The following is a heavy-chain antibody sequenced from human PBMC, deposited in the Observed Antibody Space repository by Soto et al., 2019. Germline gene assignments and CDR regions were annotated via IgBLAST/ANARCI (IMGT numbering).Heavy chain of an antibody. CDR3: ARDLERFDFGSTYFDY. Sequence: PGGSLRLSCAASGFTFSSYGFHWVRQAPGKGLEWVAVIWYDGSNKYYADSVKGRFTISRDNSKITLYLQMNSLRAEDTAVYYCARDLERFDFGSTYFDYWGQGTPVTVSS. D-gene: IGHD3-10*01. CDR2: IWYDGSNK. V-gene: IGHV3-33*01. J-gene: IGHJ4*02. CDR1: GFTFSSYG.